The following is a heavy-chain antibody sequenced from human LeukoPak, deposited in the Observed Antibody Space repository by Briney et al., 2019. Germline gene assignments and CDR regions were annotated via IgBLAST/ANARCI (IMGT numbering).Heavy chain of an antibody. CDR1: GFTFSSYW. CDR2: INSDGSTI. J-gene: IGHJ6*02. CDR3: ARDSINCSSTSCYRYYYYGMDV. Sequence: AGGSLRLSCAASGFTFSSYWMHWVRQAPGKGLVWVSRINSDGSTISYADSVKGRFTISRDNSKNTLYLQMNSLRAEDTAVYYCARDSINCSSTSCYRYYYYGMDVWGQGTTVTVSS. V-gene: IGHV3-74*01. D-gene: IGHD2-2*02.